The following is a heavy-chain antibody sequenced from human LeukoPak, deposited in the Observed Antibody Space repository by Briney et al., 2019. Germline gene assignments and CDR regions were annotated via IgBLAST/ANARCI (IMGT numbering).Heavy chain of an antibody. Sequence: SETLSLTCTVSGYSISSGYYWGWIRQPPGKGLEWIGSIYHSGSTYYNPSLKSRVTISVDTSKNQFSLKLGSVTAADTAVYYCARVRDSSGWEIDYWGRGTLVTVSS. CDR2: IYHSGST. CDR1: GYSISSGYY. D-gene: IGHD6-19*01. CDR3: ARVRDSSGWEIDY. J-gene: IGHJ4*02. V-gene: IGHV4-38-2*02.